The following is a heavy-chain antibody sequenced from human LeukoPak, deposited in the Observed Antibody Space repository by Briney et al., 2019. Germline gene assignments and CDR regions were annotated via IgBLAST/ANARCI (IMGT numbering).Heavy chain of an antibody. J-gene: IGHJ4*02. V-gene: IGHV1-18*01. Sequence: GASVKVSCKASGYSFTTSGISWVRQVPGQGLEWMGWISANDGNTDYAQKFQGRVTMTRDTSISTAYMELTSLTSEDTAVYYCATELRWKDHWGQGTLVTVSS. CDR2: ISANDGNT. CDR3: ATELRWKDH. D-gene: IGHD4-23*01. CDR1: GYSFTTSG.